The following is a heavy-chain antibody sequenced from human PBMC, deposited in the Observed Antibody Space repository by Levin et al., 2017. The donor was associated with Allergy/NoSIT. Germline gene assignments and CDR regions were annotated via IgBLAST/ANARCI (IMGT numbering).Heavy chain of an antibody. CDR2: IYPSDSDT. CDR1: GYTFTSHW. CDR3: ARHGKTSLRFDAFDI. V-gene: IGHV5-51*01. J-gene: IGHJ3*02. Sequence: KVSCKGSGYTFTSHWIGWVRQMPGKGLEWMGIIYPSDSDTRYNPSFQGQVTIPADKSISTAYLQWSSLKASDTAIYYCARHGKTSLRFDAFDIWGQGTMVTVSS.